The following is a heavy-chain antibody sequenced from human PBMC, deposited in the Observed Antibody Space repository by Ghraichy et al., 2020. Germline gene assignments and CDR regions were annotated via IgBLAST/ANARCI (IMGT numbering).Heavy chain of an antibody. J-gene: IGHJ5*02. CDR1: GGSFSGSYY. Sequence: SETLSLTCAVYGGSFSGSYYWNLIRQSPGEVVEWIVEVNNSGSTNYTPSLERRATISVDTSKNQFSLSLSSVTAADTAVYYCTWTRGYTYVLHPWGQGTPVTVSS. D-gene: IGHD5-18*01. V-gene: IGHV4-34*01. CDR3: TWTRGYTYVLHP. CDR2: VNNSGST.